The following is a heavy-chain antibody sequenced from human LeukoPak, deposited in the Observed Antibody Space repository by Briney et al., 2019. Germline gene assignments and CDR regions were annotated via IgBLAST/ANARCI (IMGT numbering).Heavy chain of an antibody. V-gene: IGHV3-73*01. CDR2: IRSKTNNYAT. D-gene: IGHD1-26*01. CDR3: TTTAAKADNYYYAMDV. Sequence: PGGSLRLSCAASDFAFSGSAMHWVRQASGKGLERVGRIRSKTNNYATVYAASVNGRFTISRDDSKNTAYLQMNSLETEDTAVYYCTTTAAKADNYYYAMDVWGKGTTVTVSS. J-gene: IGHJ6*04. CDR1: DFAFSGSA.